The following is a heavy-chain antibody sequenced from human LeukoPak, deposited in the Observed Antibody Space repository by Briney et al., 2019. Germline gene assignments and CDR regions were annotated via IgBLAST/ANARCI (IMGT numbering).Heavy chain of an antibody. J-gene: IGHJ6*02. CDR3: ARTGYSSDYYGMDV. CDR2: VYYRGNT. CDR1: GGSISGSY. Sequence: PSETLSLTCIVSGGSISGSYWSWIRQPPGKGLEWIEYVYYRGNTNYNPSLKSRVTISVDMSKNQFSLKLRSVTAADTAVYYCARTGYSSDYYGMDVWGQGTTVTVSS. V-gene: IGHV4-59*01. D-gene: IGHD6-13*01.